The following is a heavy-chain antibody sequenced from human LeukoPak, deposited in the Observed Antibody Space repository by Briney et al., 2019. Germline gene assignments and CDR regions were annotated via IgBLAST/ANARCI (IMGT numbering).Heavy chain of an antibody. CDR1: GFTFSSYS. V-gene: IGHV3-21*01. CDR2: ISSSSSYI. Sequence: GGSLRLSCAASGFTFSSYSMNWVRQAPGKGLEWVSSISSSSSYIYYADSVKGRFTISRDNATNSLYLQMNSLRAEDTAVYYCASLYSGYDSGRGPDYSGPGNLVTVSS. CDR3: ASLYSGYDSGRGPDY. D-gene: IGHD5-12*01. J-gene: IGHJ4*02.